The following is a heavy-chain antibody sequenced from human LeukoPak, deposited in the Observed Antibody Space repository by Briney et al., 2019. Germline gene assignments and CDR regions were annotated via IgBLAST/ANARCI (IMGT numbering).Heavy chain of an antibody. Sequence: QSGGSLRLSCAASGFTFSSYEMNWVRQAPGKGLEWVSYISSSGSTIYYADSVKGRFTISRDNAKNSLYLQMNSLRAEDTAVYYCARMIAVAGFLDYWGQGTLVTVSS. CDR1: GFTFSSYE. J-gene: IGHJ4*02. V-gene: IGHV3-48*03. CDR2: ISSSGSTI. D-gene: IGHD6-19*01. CDR3: ARMIAVAGFLDY.